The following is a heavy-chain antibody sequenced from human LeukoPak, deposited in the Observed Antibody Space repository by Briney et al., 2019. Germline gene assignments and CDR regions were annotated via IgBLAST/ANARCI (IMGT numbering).Heavy chain of an antibody. V-gene: IGHV3-30*02. CDR2: IWYDGSNK. CDR3: AKGRRTAVGWYLRWFDP. D-gene: IGHD6-19*01. CDR1: GFTFSSYG. J-gene: IGHJ5*02. Sequence: PGGSLRLSCAESGFTFSSYGMHWVRQAPGKGLEWVSVIWYDGSNKYYADSVKGRFTISRDNSKNTLYLQMNSLRAEDTAVYYCAKGRRTAVGWYLRWFDPWRQGTLVTVSS.